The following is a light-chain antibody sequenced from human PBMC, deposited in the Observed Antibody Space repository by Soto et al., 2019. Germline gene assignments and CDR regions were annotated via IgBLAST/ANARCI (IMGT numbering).Light chain of an antibody. V-gene: IGLV2-23*01. J-gene: IGLJ2*01. CDR2: EGT. Sequence: QSALTQPASVSGSPGQSITISCTGTNSDVGSDNLVSWYQQHPDKAPKLIIYEGTKRPSGVSNRFSGSRSVNTASRTISGLPADGVADYYWWSCAGSSTHVVFGGGTKLTV. CDR3: WSCAGSSTHVV. CDR1: NSDVGSDNL.